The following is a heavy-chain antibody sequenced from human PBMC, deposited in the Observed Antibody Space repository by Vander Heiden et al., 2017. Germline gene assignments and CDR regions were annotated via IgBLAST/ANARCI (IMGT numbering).Heavy chain of an antibody. V-gene: IGHV3-23*01. CDR3: AKHPFPGLAFKYYFDY. Sequence: EVQLLESGGGLVQPGGSLRLSCAASGFTFSSYAMRWVRQAPGKGLEWVSAISGSGGSTYYADSVKGRFTISRDNSKNTLYLQMNSLRAEDTAVYYCAKHPFPGLAFKYYFDYWGQGTLVTVSS. CDR2: ISGSGGST. D-gene: IGHD2-15*01. CDR1: GFTFSSYA. J-gene: IGHJ4*02.